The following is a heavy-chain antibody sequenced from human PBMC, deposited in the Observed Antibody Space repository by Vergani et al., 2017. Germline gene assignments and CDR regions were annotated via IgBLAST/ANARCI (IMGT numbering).Heavy chain of an antibody. J-gene: IGHJ4*02. Sequence: QLQLQQSGPGLVKPSETLFLTCTVSADSISSGSYYWGWIRQPPGKILEWIGSIYYSGLTYYNPSLKSRVAISVDTSKNQFSLKVTSVTAAEPAVSFCARQRPGSGWSPGDFDDWGQGILVTVSS. D-gene: IGHD6-19*01. CDR1: ADSISSGSYY. CDR2: IYYSGLT. CDR3: ARQRPGSGWSPGDFDD. V-gene: IGHV4-39*01.